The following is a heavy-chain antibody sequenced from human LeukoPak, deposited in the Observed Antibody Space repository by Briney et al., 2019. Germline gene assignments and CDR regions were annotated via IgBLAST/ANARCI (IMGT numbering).Heavy chain of an antibody. CDR1: GGSISSHY. CDR3: ARDLSTVTPTGSYYYMDV. Sequence: SETLSLTCTVSGGSISSHYWSWIRQPPGKGLEWIGYIYYSGSTNYNPSLKSRVTISVDTSKNQFSLKLSSVTAADTAVYYCARDLSTVTPTGSYYYMDVWGKGTTVTVSS. CDR2: IYYSGST. J-gene: IGHJ6*03. D-gene: IGHD4-11*01. V-gene: IGHV4-59*11.